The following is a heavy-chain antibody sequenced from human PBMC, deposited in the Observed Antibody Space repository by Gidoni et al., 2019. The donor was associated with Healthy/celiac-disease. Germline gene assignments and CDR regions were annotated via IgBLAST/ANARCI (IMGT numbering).Heavy chain of an antibody. Sequence: WIGEINHSGSTNYNPSLKSRVTISVDTSKNQFSLKLSSVTAADTAVYYCAVGRQYGAAAARWSTRTRSYNWFDPWGQGTLVTVSS. CDR2: INHSGST. D-gene: IGHD6-13*01. V-gene: IGHV4-34*01. J-gene: IGHJ5*02. CDR3: AVGRQYGAAAARWSTRTRSYNWFDP.